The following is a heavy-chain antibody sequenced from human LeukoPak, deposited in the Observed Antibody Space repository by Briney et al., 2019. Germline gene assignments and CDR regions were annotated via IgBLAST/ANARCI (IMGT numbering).Heavy chain of an antibody. D-gene: IGHD5-18*01. V-gene: IGHV3-23*01. J-gene: IGHJ4*02. CDR3: AKRGYSYGYALDY. Sequence: GGSLRLSCAASGFTFSSYATSWVRQAPGKGLEWVSAISGSGGSTYYADSVKGRFTISRDNSKNTLYLQMNSLRAEDTAVYYCAKRGYSYGYALDYWGQGTLVTVSS. CDR2: ISGSGGST. CDR1: GFTFSSYA.